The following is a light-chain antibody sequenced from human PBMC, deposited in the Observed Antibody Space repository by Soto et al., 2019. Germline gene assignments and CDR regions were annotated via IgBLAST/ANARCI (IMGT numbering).Light chain of an antibody. CDR1: SSDIGSYNY. Sequence: QSVLTQPASVSGSPGQSITISCTGTSSDIGSYNYVSWYQQHPGKAPKLMIYDVSNRPSGVSNRFFGSKSGNTAFLTISGLQAEDEADYYCSSYIFGDTPWVFGGGTPLTVL. CDR3: SSYIFGDTPWV. CDR2: DVS. J-gene: IGLJ3*02. V-gene: IGLV2-14*03.